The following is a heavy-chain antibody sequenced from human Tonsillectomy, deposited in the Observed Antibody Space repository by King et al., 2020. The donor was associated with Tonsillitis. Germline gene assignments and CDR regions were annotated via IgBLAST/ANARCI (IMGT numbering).Heavy chain of an antibody. Sequence: VQLVESGGGVVQPGRSLRLSCAASGFTFSSYAMHWVRQAPGKGLEWVAVISYDGSNKYYADSVKGRFTISRDHSKNTLYLQMNSPRAEDTAVYYCARDSGFDYWGQGTLVTVS. J-gene: IGHJ4*02. CDR3: ARDSGFDY. CDR2: ISYDGSNK. V-gene: IGHV3-30*04. D-gene: IGHD3-10*01. CDR1: GFTFSSYA.